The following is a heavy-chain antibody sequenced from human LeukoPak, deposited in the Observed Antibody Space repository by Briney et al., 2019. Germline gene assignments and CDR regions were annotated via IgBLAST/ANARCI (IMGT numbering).Heavy chain of an antibody. CDR2: IYYSGST. Sequence: SETLSLTCTVSGGSISSYYWSWIRQPPGKGLEWIGYIYYSGSTNYNPSLKSRVTISVDTSKNQFSLKLSSVTAADTAVYYCARHYYDILTGCSDAFDIWGQGTMVTVSS. J-gene: IGHJ3*02. CDR3: ARHYYDILTGCSDAFDI. D-gene: IGHD3-9*01. CDR1: GGSISSYY. V-gene: IGHV4-59*08.